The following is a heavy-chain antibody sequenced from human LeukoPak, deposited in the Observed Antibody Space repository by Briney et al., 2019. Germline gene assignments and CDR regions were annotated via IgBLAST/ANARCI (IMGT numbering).Heavy chain of an antibody. J-gene: IGHJ4*02. Sequence: PGGSLRLSCAASGFTFSSYAMSWVRQAPGEGLEWVSVIYANGDTKYADSVKGRFTISRDNSKNTLYLQMHSLRAEDTAVYYCARDRYGYNPFDYWGQGTLVTVSS. D-gene: IGHD5-24*01. V-gene: IGHV3-66*03. CDR3: ARDRYGYNPFDY. CDR1: GFTFSSYA. CDR2: IYANGDT.